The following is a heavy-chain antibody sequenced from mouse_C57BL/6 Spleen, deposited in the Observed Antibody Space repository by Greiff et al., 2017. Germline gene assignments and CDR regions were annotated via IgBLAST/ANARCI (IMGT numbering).Heavy chain of an antibody. CDR1: GYTFTDYY. J-gene: IGHJ3*01. V-gene: IGHV1-26*01. CDR2: INPNNGGT. CDR3: AITTGAWFAY. D-gene: IGHD1-1*01. Sequence: QLQQSGPELVKPGASVKISCKASGYTFTDYYMNWVKQSHGKSLEWIGDINPNNGGTSYNQKFKGKATLTVDKSSSTAYMELRSLTSEDSAVYYCAITTGAWFAYWGQGTLVTVSA.